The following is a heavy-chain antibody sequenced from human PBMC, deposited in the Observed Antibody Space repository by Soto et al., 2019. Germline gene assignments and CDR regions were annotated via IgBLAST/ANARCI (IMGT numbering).Heavy chain of an antibody. Sequence: QVQLQQWGAGLLKPSETLSLTCAVYGGSFSGYYCSWIRQPPGKGLEWIGEINHSGSTNYNPSLKSRVTISVDTSKNQFSLKLSSVTAADTAVYYCARGRVTMVRGVIKGTSRKGYFDYWGQGTLVTVSS. V-gene: IGHV4-34*01. CDR1: GGSFSGYY. J-gene: IGHJ4*02. D-gene: IGHD3-10*01. CDR2: INHSGST. CDR3: ARGRVTMVRGVIKGTSRKGYFDY.